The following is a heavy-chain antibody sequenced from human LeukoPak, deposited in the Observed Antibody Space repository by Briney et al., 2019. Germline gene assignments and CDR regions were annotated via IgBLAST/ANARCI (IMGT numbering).Heavy chain of an antibody. Sequence: SETLSLTCSVSGGSISSSSHSWGWIRQSPGKGLEWIGSIYYSGYTYYNPSLESRVTISVDTSKNQFSLKLSSVTAADTAIYYCAKHYMGSSYNRGLDYWGQGTLVTVSS. D-gene: IGHD3-10*01. CDR3: AKHYMGSSYNRGLDY. CDR1: GGSISSSSHS. CDR2: IYYSGYT. V-gene: IGHV4-39*01. J-gene: IGHJ4*02.